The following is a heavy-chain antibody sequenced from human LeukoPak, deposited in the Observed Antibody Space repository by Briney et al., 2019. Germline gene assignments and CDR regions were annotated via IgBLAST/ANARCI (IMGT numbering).Heavy chain of an antibody. J-gene: IGHJ4*02. CDR1: GGSISSSSYY. Sequence: SETLSLTCTVSGGSISSSSYYWGWIRQPPGKGLEWIGYIYYSGSTYYNPSLKGRVTISVDTSKNQFSLKLSSVTAADTAVYYCARAGPVAGTLYGDYWGQGTLVTVSS. V-gene: IGHV4-31*03. CDR2: IYYSGST. CDR3: ARAGPVAGTLYGDY. D-gene: IGHD6-19*01.